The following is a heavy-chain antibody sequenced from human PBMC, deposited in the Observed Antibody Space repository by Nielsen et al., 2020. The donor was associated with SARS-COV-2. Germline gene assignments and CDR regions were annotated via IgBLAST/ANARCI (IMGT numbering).Heavy chain of an antibody. D-gene: IGHD3/OR15-3a*01. CDR3: ARDLTFGAYWFDP. J-gene: IGHJ5*02. CDR1: GFTLSSNG. Sequence: GGSLRLSCEAPGFTLSSNGMHWVRQPPGKGLECVARMWSPGGDENYADSVRGRFTISRDLSKNTVYRQMSSLGGEVTAVYYCARDLTFGAYWFDPWSQGTLVTVSS. CDR2: MWSPGGDE. V-gene: IGHV3-33*01.